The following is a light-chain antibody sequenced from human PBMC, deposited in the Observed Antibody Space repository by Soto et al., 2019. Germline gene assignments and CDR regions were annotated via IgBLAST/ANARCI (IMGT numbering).Light chain of an antibody. Sequence: EIVLTKSPGTLSLSPGERATLSCRASQSVSSSYLAWYQQKPGQAPRLLIYGASSRATGIPDRFSGSGSGTDFTLTISRLEPEDFAVYYCQQDGSTPWTFGQGTKVDIK. CDR3: QQDGSTPWT. CDR1: QSVSSSY. J-gene: IGKJ1*01. V-gene: IGKV3-20*01. CDR2: GAS.